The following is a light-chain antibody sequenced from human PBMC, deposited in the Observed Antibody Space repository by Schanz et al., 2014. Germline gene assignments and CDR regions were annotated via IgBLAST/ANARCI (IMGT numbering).Light chain of an antibody. V-gene: IGLV2-14*03. CDR1: SSDVGGNNF. Sequence: QSAPTQPASVSGSPGQSITISCIGTSSDVGGNNFVSWYQQYPGKAPKLMIYDVTNRPSGVSNRFSGSKSGNTSSLTVSGLQAEDEADYYCSSYAGSNKGVFGGGTKLTVL. CDR3: SSYAGSNKGV. J-gene: IGLJ2*01. CDR2: DVT.